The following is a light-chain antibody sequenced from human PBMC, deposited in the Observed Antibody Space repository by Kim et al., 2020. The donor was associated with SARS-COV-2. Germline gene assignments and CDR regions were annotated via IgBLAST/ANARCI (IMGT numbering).Light chain of an antibody. J-gene: IGKJ4*01. Sequence: LSQGERETLPCRASQRVNSRSLAWYQQRPGQAPRLVMYGASNRATGIPDRFRGGGSGTDFTLIISRLQPEDFAVYYCQHYGSSATFGGGTKVDIK. CDR3: QHYGSSAT. CDR2: GAS. V-gene: IGKV3-20*01. CDR1: QRVNSRS.